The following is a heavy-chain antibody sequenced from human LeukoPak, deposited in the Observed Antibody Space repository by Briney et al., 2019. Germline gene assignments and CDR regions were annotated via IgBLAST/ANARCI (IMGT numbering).Heavy chain of an antibody. J-gene: IGHJ4*02. CDR2: IYSGGST. D-gene: IGHD3-10*01. V-gene: IGHV3-53*01. CDR1: GFTVSSNY. CDR3: ARGATYYYGSGSYYRPYYFDY. Sequence: GGSLRLSCAASGFTVSSNYMSWVRQAPGKGLEWVSVIYSGGSTYYADSVKGRFTISRDNSKNTLYLQMNSLRAEDTAVYYCARGATYYYGSGSYYRPYYFDYWGQGTLVTVSP.